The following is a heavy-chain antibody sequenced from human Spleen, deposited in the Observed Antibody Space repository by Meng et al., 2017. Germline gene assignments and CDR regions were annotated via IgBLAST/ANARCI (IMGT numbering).Heavy chain of an antibody. Sequence: QVQLQWSGPGLVKPSQTLSLPCPVSGGPISSGGYYYWSWIRQHPGKGLEWIGYIYYSGSTYYNPSLESRATISVDTSQNNLSLKLSSVTAADPAVYYCARGPTTMAHDFDYWGQGTLVTVSS. V-gene: IGHV4-31*03. CDR2: IYYSGST. J-gene: IGHJ4*02. CDR3: ARGPTTMAHDFDY. D-gene: IGHD4-11*01. CDR1: GGPISSGGYYY.